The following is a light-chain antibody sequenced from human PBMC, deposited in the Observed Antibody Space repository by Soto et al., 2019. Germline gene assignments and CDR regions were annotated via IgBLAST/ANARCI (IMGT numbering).Light chain of an antibody. CDR2: RND. Sequence: QSVLTQPPSASGTPGQRVTISCSGSSSNIGSFYVYWYQQLPGMAPKLLIYRNDQRPSGVPDRFSGSKSGTSASLAISGLRSEDEADYYCAAWDDSLSVVFGGGTKLTVL. V-gene: IGLV1-47*01. CDR1: SSNIGSFY. CDR3: AAWDDSLSVV. J-gene: IGLJ2*01.